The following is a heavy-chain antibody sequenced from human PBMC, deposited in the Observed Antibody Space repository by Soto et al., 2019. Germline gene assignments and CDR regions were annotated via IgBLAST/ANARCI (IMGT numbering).Heavy chain of an antibody. J-gene: IGHJ6*02. Sequence: ASVKVSCKASGGTFSSYAISWVRQAPGQGLEWMGGIIPIFGTANYAQKFHGRVTITADESTSTAYMELSSLRSEDTAVYYCARVKGRGDYTRTYYYGMDVWGQGTTVTVSS. V-gene: IGHV1-69*13. CDR1: GGTFSSYA. D-gene: IGHD4-17*01. CDR2: IIPIFGTA. CDR3: ARVKGRGDYTRTYYYGMDV.